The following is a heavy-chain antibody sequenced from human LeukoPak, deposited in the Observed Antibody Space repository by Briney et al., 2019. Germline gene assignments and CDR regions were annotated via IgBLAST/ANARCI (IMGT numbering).Heavy chain of an antibody. CDR3: ARADGDYGFPHDY. Sequence: SVKVSCKASGGTFSSYAISWVRQAPGQGLEWMGGIIPIFGTANYAQKFQGRVTITADKSTSTAYMELSSLRSEDTAVYYCARADGDYGFPHDYWGQGTLVTVSS. J-gene: IGHJ4*02. D-gene: IGHD4-17*01. V-gene: IGHV1-69*06. CDR2: IIPIFGTA. CDR1: GGTFSSYA.